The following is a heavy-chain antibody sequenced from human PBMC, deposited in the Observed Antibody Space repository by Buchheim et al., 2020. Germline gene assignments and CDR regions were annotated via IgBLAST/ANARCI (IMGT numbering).Heavy chain of an antibody. CDR2: ISSSSTTI. D-gene: IGHD6-6*01. CDR1: GFTFSTYS. V-gene: IGHV3-48*02. Sequence: EVQLVESGGGLVQPGGSLRLSCAASGFTFSTYSMSWVRQAPGTGLEWVAYISSSSTTIYYADSVKGRFTTSRDNAKNSLYLQMNSPRDEDTAVYYCAREYSSSSGRAFDIWGQGT. CDR3: AREYSSSSGRAFDI. J-gene: IGHJ3*02.